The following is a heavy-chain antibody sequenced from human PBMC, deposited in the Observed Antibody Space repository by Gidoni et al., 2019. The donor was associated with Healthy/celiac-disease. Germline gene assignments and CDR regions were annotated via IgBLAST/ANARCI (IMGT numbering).Heavy chain of an antibody. J-gene: IGHJ6*02. CDR2: IYPRGRT. Sequence: QVQLQESGPGLVKPSGTLSLTCAVPGGSISRTNWWSGVRQPPGKGLEWIGEIYPRGRTNYNPSLKSRVTISVDKSKNQFSLKLSSVTAAYTAVYYCARDPDFWSGYYRYYGMDVWGQGTTVTVSS. CDR3: ARDPDFWSGYYRYYGMDV. D-gene: IGHD3-3*01. V-gene: IGHV4-4*02. CDR1: GGSISRTNW.